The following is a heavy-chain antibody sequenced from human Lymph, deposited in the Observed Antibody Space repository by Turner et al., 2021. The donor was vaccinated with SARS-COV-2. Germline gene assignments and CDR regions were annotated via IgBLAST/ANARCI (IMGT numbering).Heavy chain of an antibody. V-gene: IGHV3-7*01. D-gene: IGHD1-26*01. Sequence: VQLVESGGGLVQPGGSLRLSCAASGFTFSYYWMGWVRQAPGKGLEWVANIKQDGSEKYYVDAVKGRFTISRDNAKNSLFLQMNSLRAEDTAVYYCARMGSSSWYFDYWGQGTLVTVSS. CDR3: ARMGSSSWYFDY. CDR2: IKQDGSEK. CDR1: GFTFSYYW. J-gene: IGHJ4*02.